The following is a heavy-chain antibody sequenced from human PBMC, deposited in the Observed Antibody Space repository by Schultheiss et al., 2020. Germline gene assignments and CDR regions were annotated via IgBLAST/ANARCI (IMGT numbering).Heavy chain of an antibody. CDR2: MSSDGGNM. Sequence: GGSLRLSCTASGFTFSNYAMHWVRQAPGKGLEWVAVMSSDGGNMDYADSVKGRFTISRDNSKNTLYLQMNSLRAEDTAVYYCAREGPAIWFGELPYYYYYYGMDVWGQGTTVTVSS. V-gene: IGHV3-30-3*01. D-gene: IGHD3-10*01. CDR3: AREGPAIWFGELPYYYYYYGMDV. CDR1: GFTFSNYA. J-gene: IGHJ6*02.